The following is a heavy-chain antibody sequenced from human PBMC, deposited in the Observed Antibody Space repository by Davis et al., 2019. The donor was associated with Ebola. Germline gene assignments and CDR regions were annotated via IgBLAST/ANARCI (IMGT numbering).Heavy chain of an antibody. J-gene: IGHJ4*02. CDR2: INKDGSET. D-gene: IGHD5-12*01. CDR3: ARVNRHGYTGYESDY. V-gene: IGHV3-7*01. CDR1: GFTSSSYW. Sequence: PGGSLRLSCTASGFTSSSYWMNWVRQAPGKGLEWVANINKDGSETQYVDSVKGRFTISRDNGRNSLNLQMNSLRAEDTAVYYCARVNRHGYTGYESDYWGQGTLVTVSS.